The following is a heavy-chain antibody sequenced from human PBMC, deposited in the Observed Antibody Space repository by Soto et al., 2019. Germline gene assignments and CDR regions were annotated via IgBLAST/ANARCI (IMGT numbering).Heavy chain of an antibody. J-gene: IGHJ4*02. CDR1: GFTFSTYA. CDR2: ISYDGSNK. D-gene: IGHD3-3*01. V-gene: IGHV3-30*18. CDR3: AKPIILAGDTTPPGSF. Sequence: QLVESGGGVVQPGRSLRLSCAASGFTFSTYAMHWVRQAPGKGLEWVAFISYDGSNKYNADSVKGRLTISRDNSANTLYLQMNSLRTEDTAVYYCAKPIILAGDTTPPGSFWGPGTLVTVSS.